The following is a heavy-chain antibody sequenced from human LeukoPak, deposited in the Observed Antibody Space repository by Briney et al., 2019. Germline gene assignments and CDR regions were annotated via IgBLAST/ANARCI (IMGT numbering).Heavy chain of an antibody. V-gene: IGHV4-59*01. Sequence: SETLSLTCTVSGGSISSYYWSWIRQPPGKGLEWIGYIYNSGSTNYNPSLKSRVTISVDTSKNQFSLKLSSVTAADTAVYYCARDVGATPGYFVYWGQGTLVTVSS. CDR3: ARDVGATPGYFVY. CDR1: GGSISSYY. J-gene: IGHJ4*02. D-gene: IGHD1-26*01. CDR2: IYNSGST.